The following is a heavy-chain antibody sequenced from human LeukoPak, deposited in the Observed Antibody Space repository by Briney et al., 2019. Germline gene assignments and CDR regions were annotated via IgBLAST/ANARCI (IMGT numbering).Heavy chain of an antibody. J-gene: IGHJ4*02. CDR1: GGSFSGYY. CDR2: INHSGST. D-gene: IGHD4-17*01. V-gene: IGHV4-34*01. CDR3: ARGSTVTFYFDY. Sequence: SETLSLTCAVYGGSFSGYYWSWIRQPPGKGLEWIGEINHSGSTNYNPSLKSRVTIPVDTSKNQFSPKLSSVTAADTAVYYCARGSTVTFYFDYWGQGTLVTVSS.